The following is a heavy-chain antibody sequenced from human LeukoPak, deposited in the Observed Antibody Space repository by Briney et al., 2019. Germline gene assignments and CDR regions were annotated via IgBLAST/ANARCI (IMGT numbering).Heavy chain of an antibody. CDR3: AKGGRELPFDY. D-gene: IGHD1-26*01. J-gene: IGHJ4*02. CDR2: IYYSGST. CDR1: GGSISSYY. Sequence: PSETLSLTCTVSGGSISSYYWSWIRQPPGKGLEWIGYIYYSGSTNYNPSLKSRVTISVDTSKNQFSLKLSSVTAADTAVYYCAKGGRELPFDYWGQGTLVTVSS. V-gene: IGHV4-59*08.